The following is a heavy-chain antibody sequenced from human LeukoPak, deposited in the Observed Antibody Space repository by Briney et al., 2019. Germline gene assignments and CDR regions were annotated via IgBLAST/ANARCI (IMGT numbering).Heavy chain of an antibody. Sequence: SETLSLTCAVSGGSFGDFYWSWIRQPPGKGLEWIGEINHSGYTNYYPSLKSRVTISVDTSKNQFSLRLSSVTAADTAVYYCARNDYFGINNGMDVWGRGTTVTVS. CDR1: GGSFGDFY. CDR3: ARNDYFGINNGMDV. V-gene: IGHV4-34*01. D-gene: IGHD2/OR15-2a*01. J-gene: IGHJ6*02. CDR2: INHSGYT.